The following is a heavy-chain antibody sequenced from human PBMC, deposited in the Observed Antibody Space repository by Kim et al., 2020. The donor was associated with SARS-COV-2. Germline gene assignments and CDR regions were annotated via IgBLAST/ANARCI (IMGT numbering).Heavy chain of an antibody. D-gene: IGHD3-22*01. CDR1: GGSISSSNW. CDR3: ASSGVYDYYYDSSGYRS. J-gene: IGHJ4*02. Sequence: SETLSLTCAVSGGSISSSNWWSWVRQPPGKGLEWIGEIYHSGSTNYNPSLKSRVTISVDKSKNQFSLKLSSVTAADTAVYYCASSGVYDYYYDSSGYRSWGQGTLVTVSS. CDR2: IYHSGST. V-gene: IGHV4-4*02.